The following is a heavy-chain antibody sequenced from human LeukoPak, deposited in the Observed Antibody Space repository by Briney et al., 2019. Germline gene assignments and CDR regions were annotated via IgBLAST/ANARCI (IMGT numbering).Heavy chain of an antibody. J-gene: IGHJ4*02. CDR2: INTNTGNP. V-gene: IGHV7-4-1*02. D-gene: IGHD2-15*01. CDR3: ARGYCSGGSCSLVDY. CDR1: GYTFTTYA. Sequence: ASVKVSCKASGYTFTTYAMNWVRQAPGQGLEWMGWINTNTGNPTYAQGFTGRFVFSLDTSVSTAYLQISSLKAEDTAMYYCARGYCSGGSCSLVDYWGQGTLVTVSS.